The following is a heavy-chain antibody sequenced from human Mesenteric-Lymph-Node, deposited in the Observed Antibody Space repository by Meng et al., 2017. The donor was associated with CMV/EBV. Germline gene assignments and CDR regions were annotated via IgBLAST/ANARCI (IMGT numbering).Heavy chain of an antibody. CDR1: GFTFSSYD. CDR3: ARGTTLYSMHV. J-gene: IGHJ6*02. CDR2: IGTAGDT. V-gene: IGHV3-13*03. Sequence: GESLKISCAACGFTFSSYDMHWVRQATGKGLEWVSAIGTAGDTYYPGSVKGQFTISRDNAKNSLYLQMNSLIAGDTAVYYCARGTTLYSMHVWGQGTTVTVSS. D-gene: IGHD1-1*01.